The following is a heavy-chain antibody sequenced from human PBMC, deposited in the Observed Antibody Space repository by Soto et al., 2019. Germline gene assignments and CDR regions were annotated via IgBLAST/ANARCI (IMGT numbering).Heavy chain of an antibody. J-gene: IGHJ5*02. D-gene: IGHD2-2*01. CDR2: IFYSGST. CDR3: ARQPTPADSDLWFDP. Sequence: QLQLQESGPGLVKASETLSLTCNVSGGSISSSRSYWAWIRQPPGKGLEWIANIFYSGSTYYNPSLASRVTVSVDTSKNQFSLKLSSVTAADTAVYYWARQPTPADSDLWFDPWGQGTLVTVSS. V-gene: IGHV4-39*01. CDR1: GGSISSSRSY.